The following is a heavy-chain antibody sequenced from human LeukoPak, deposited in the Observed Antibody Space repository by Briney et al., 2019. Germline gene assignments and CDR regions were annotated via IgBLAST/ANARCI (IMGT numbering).Heavy chain of an antibody. Sequence: GGSLKLSCAASGFTFSPYTMNWVRQAPGEGLEWVASISSTSTYKYYADSWKGRLIISRDNSKNSVYLQMNSLKVEDTAMYYCVRDPGVPAAPFDYWGQGTLVAVSS. J-gene: IGHJ4*02. D-gene: IGHD2-2*01. CDR1: GFTFSPYT. CDR2: ISSTSTYK. V-gene: IGHV3-21*01. CDR3: VRDPGVPAAPFDY.